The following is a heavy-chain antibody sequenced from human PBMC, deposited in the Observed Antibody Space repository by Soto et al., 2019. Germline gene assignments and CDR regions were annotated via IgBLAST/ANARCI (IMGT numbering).Heavy chain of an antibody. D-gene: IGHD1-26*01. CDR3: ARVGATTWY. CDR1: GFTFSSYW. Sequence: RRLSCAASGFTFSSYWMHWVRQAPGKGLVWVSRVNSDGSITNYADAVKGRFTISRDNAKNTLYLQMDGLGAEDTAVYYCARVGATTWYWGQGTLVTVSS. V-gene: IGHV3-74*01. CDR2: VNSDGSIT. J-gene: IGHJ4*02.